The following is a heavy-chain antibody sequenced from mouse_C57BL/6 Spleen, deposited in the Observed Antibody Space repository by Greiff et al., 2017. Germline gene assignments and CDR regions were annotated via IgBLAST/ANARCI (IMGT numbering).Heavy chain of an antibody. J-gene: IGHJ2*01. CDR2: ISSGSSTI. CDR3: ARGGQLRLQIDY. D-gene: IGHD3-2*02. CDR1: GFTFSDYG. Sequence: EVHLVESGGGLVKPGGSLKLSCAASGFTFSDYGMHWVRQAPEKGLEWVAYISSGSSTIYYADTVKGRFTISRDNAKNTLFLQMTSLRSEDAAMYYCARGGQLRLQIDYWGQGTTLTVSS. V-gene: IGHV5-17*01.